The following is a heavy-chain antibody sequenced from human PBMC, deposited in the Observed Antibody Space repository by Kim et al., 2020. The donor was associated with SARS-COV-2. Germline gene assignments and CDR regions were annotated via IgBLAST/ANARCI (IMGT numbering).Heavy chain of an antibody. CDR3: ARGAGQQLGQGY. J-gene: IGHJ4*02. Sequence: GGSLRLSCAASGFTFSSYSMNWVRQAPGKGLEWVSSISSSSSYIYYADSVKGRFTISRDNAKNSLYLQMNSLRAEDTAVYYCARGAGQQLGQGYWGQGTLVTVSS. V-gene: IGHV3-21*01. CDR1: GFTFSSYS. CDR2: ISSSSSYI. D-gene: IGHD6-13*01.